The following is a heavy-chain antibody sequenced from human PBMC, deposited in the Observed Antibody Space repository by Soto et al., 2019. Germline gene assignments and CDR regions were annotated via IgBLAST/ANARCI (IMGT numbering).Heavy chain of an antibody. V-gene: IGHV4-39*01. CDR3: VRQTSFYYGSANYYNPLFDS. CDR2: TYYGGST. Sequence: PSQTLSLTCTVSGGSISSSSYYWGWIRQPPGEGLEWIGSTYYGGSTYFHPSLQSRVTMSVDTSKNQFSLKLSSVTAADTAVYYCVRQTSFYYGSANYYNPLFDSCGPGTLVTVSS. CDR1: GGSISSSSYY. D-gene: IGHD3-10*01. J-gene: IGHJ4*02.